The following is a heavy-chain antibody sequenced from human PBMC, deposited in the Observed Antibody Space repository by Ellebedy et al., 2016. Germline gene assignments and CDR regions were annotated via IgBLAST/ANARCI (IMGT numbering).Heavy chain of an antibody. CDR2: IYPGDSDT. J-gene: IGHJ4*02. CDR1: GFSFTSKW. Sequence: GESLKISCKLSGFSFTSKWIGWVRQMPGKGLEWMGIIYPGDSDTRYNPAFQGQVTMSVDKSLSSAYLQWSSLKASDTAMYYCGRHEGSPYGGNLHFDLWGQGTSVTVSS. V-gene: IGHV5-51*01. CDR3: GRHEGSPYGGNLHFDL. D-gene: IGHD4-23*01.